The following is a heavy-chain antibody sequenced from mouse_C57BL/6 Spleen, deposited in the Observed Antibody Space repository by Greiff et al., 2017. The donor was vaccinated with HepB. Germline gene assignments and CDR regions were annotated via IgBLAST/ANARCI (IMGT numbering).Heavy chain of an antibody. D-gene: IGHD2-3*01. CDR1: GYTFTSYW. J-gene: IGHJ2*01. V-gene: IGHV1-69*01. CDR2: IDPSDSYT. Sequence: QVQLQQPGAELVMPGASVKLSCKASGYTFTSYWMHWVKQRPGQGLEWIGEIDPSDSYTNYNQKFKGKSTLTVDKSSSTAYMQLNMLTSEDSAVYDCARRWLLGLDYWGQGTTLTVSS. CDR3: ARRWLLGLDY.